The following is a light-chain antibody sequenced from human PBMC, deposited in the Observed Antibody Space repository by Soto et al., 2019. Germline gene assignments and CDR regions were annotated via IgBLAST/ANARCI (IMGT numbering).Light chain of an antibody. CDR3: CSYAGSSTGV. J-gene: IGLJ2*01. V-gene: IGLV2-23*01. CDR1: SSDVENYNL. Sequence: QSALTQPASVSGSPGQSITISCTGTSSDVENYNLVSWYQQHPGKAPKLMIYEGSKRPSGVSNRFSGSKSGNTASLTISGLQAEDEADYYCCSYAGSSTGVFGGGTKLTVL. CDR2: EGS.